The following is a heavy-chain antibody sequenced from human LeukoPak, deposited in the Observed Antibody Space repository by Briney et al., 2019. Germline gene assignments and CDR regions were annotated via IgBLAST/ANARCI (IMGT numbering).Heavy chain of an antibody. CDR2: IYYSGST. CDR3: ARHQVAARFDY. CDR1: GGSVSSYY. V-gene: IGHV4-59*08. J-gene: IGHJ4*02. D-gene: IGHD2-15*01. Sequence: SETLSLTCSVSGGSVSSYYWSWIRQPPGKGLEWIGYIYYSGSTNYNPSLKSRVTISVDTSKNQFSLKLSSVTAADTAVYYCARHQVAARFDYWGQGTLVTVSS.